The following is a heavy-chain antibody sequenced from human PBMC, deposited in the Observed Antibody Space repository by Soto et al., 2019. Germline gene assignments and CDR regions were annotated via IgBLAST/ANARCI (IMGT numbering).Heavy chain of an antibody. Sequence: QEQLVQSVAEVKKPGSSVKVSCKSSGGLFSSYPISWVRQVTGQGLEWMGGIIPVFQTAYYTQRFQGRVTITEEEYTNTAYRELSSLRSEDTAIYYCASGGSGYTWFNEFWGQGTLVTVSS. CDR1: GGLFSSYP. V-gene: IGHV1-69*01. D-gene: IGHD3-22*01. J-gene: IGHJ4*02. CDR2: IIPVFQTA. CDR3: ASGGSGYTWFNEF.